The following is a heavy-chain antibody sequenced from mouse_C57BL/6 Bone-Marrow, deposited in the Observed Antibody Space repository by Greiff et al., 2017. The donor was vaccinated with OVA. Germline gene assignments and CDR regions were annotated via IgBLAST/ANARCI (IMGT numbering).Heavy chain of an antibody. Sequence: EVKLMESGGDLVKPGGSLKLSCAASGFTFSSYGLSWVRQTPDKRLEWVATISSGGSYTYYPDSVKGRFTSNTDNAKNTVYLQMSSLKSEDTSMYYCARHGDYSSFFDYWGQGTTLTVSS. D-gene: IGHD1-1*01. CDR2: ISSGGSYT. V-gene: IGHV5-6*01. CDR1: GFTFSSYG. J-gene: IGHJ2*01. CDR3: ARHGDYSSFFDY.